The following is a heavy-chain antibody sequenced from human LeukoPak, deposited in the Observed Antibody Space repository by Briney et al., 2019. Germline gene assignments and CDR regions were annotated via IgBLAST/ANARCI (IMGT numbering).Heavy chain of an antibody. Sequence: GGSLRLSCTASGFTFSSYAMSWVRQTPGKGLEWVASISRSGESTNYADSVKGRFTISRDNSKNTLSLQMTSLRAEDTAIYYCAKDVYDTSGYHGLMSDHWGRGTLVTVSS. J-gene: IGHJ4*02. V-gene: IGHV3-23*01. CDR1: GFTFSSYA. CDR2: ISRSGEST. CDR3: AKDVYDTSGYHGLMSDH. D-gene: IGHD3-22*01.